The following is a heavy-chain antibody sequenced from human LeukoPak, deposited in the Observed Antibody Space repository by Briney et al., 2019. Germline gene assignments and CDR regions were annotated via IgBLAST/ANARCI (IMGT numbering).Heavy chain of an antibody. V-gene: IGHV3-23*01. CDR3: ARGDDYGDYFARANWFDP. CDR1: GFTYSSYA. J-gene: IGHJ5*02. D-gene: IGHD4-17*01. Sequence: GGSLRLSCAASGFTYSSYAMSWVRQAPGKGLEWVSATSGSGGSTYYADSVKGRFTISRDNAKNSLYLQMNSLRAEDTAVYYCARGDDYGDYFARANWFDPWGQGTLVTVSS. CDR2: TSGSGGST.